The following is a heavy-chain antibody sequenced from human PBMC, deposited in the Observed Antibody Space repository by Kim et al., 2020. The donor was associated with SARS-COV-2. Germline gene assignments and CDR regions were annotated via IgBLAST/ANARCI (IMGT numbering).Heavy chain of an antibody. J-gene: IGHJ4*02. V-gene: IGHV3-48*02. D-gene: IGHD3-22*01. Sequence: VKGRFTISRDNAKNSLYLQMNSLRDEDTAVYYCARGWYYYDSSGYFGFDYWGQGTLVTVSS. CDR3: ARGWYYYDSSGYFGFDY.